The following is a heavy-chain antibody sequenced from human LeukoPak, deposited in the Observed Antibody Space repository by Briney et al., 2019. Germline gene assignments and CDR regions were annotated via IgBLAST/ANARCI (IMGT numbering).Heavy chain of an antibody. CDR2: IYSGGST. Sequence: GGSLRLSCAASGFTVSSNYMSWVRQAPGKGLEWVSVIYSGGSTYYADSVKGRFTISRDNSKSTLYIQMNSLRAEDTALYHCARGAPYCGGDCYPYMDVWGKGTTVTISS. CDR3: ARGAPYCGGDCYPYMDV. J-gene: IGHJ6*03. CDR1: GFTVSSNY. V-gene: IGHV3-53*01. D-gene: IGHD2-21*01.